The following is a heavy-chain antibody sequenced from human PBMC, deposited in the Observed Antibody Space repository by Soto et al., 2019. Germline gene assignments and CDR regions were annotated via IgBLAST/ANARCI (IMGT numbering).Heavy chain of an antibody. CDR3: AREPYGDSQYFDY. D-gene: IGHD2-21*02. CDR2: ISHDGRVT. V-gene: IGHV3-30*04. J-gene: IGHJ4*02. Sequence: QVQVVESGGGMVQPATSLRLSCAASGFTFNSLSLQWVRQRPDKGLEWVAVISHDGRVTYYADFVKGRFTVSRDNSKNPMYLQVNSLTAEDTAVYYCAREPYGDSQYFDYWGQGTRVTVSS. CDR1: GFTFNSLS.